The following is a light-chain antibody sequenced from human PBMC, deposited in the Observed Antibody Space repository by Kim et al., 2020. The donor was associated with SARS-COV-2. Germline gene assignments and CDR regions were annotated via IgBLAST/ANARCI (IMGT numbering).Light chain of an antibody. CDR1: NLGDKY. Sequence: SYELTQPPSVSVSPGQTASITCSGDNLGDKYACWYQQKPGQSPVLVIYQDSKRPSGIPERFSGSNSGNTATLTISRTQAMDEADYYCQAWDSSNVVFGAG. J-gene: IGLJ2*01. CDR2: QDS. CDR3: QAWDSSNVV. V-gene: IGLV3-1*01.